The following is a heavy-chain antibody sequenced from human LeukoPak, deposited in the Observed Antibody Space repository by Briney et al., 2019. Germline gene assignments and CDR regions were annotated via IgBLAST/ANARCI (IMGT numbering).Heavy chain of an antibody. J-gene: IGHJ1*01. Sequence: GGSLRLSCAASGFTFDDYGMHWVRQAPGKGLEWVSLISGDGGSTYYADSVKGGFTISRDNNKNSLYLQMNSLRTDDTASYYCAKDQASIFAEYFQHWGQGTLVTVSS. CDR2: ISGDGGST. CDR1: GFTFDDYG. V-gene: IGHV3-43*02. CDR3: AKDQASIFAEYFQH.